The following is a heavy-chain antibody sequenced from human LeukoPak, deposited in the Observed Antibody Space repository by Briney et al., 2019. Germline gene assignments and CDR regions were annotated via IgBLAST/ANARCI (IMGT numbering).Heavy chain of an antibody. CDR3: ARDRNVLTGTTRFDY. CDR1: GFTFSSYG. V-gene: IGHV3-33*01. J-gene: IGHJ4*02. Sequence: GGSLRLSCAASGFTFSSYGMHWVRQAPGKGLEWVAVIWYDGSNKYYADSVKGQFTISRDNSENTLYLQMNSLRAEDTAVYYCARDRNVLTGTTRFDYWGQGTLVTVSS. D-gene: IGHD1-20*01. CDR2: IWYDGSNK.